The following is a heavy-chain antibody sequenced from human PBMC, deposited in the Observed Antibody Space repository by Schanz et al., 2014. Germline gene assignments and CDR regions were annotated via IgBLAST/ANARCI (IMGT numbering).Heavy chain of an antibody. V-gene: IGHV3-11*01. D-gene: IGHD6-19*01. CDR2: IGSSSSRI. CDR1: GFVFGDYY. J-gene: IGHJ4*02. CDR3: TKDKSQIAVAGLFDL. Sequence: QVQVVQSGGGLVKPGGSLRLSCAASGFVFGDYYMTWIRQAPGKGLEWISYIGSSSSRIDHADSVKGRFTISRDNAKNSLYLQMNSLRAEDTALYYCTKDKSQIAVAGLFDLWGQGTLVTVSS.